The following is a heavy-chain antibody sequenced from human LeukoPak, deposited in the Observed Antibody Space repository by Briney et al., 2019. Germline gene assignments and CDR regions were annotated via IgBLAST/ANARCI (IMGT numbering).Heavy chain of an antibody. CDR2: IYASGST. J-gene: IGHJ4*02. Sequence: SETLSLACTVSGGSISSYYWGWIRQPAGKGLEWIGCIYASGSTNYNPSLKSRVTISVDKSKNQFSLRLSSVTAADTAVYYCAREFDSYGYFDYWGQGTLVTVSS. CDR1: GGSISSYY. D-gene: IGHD5-18*01. V-gene: IGHV4-4*07. CDR3: AREFDSYGYFDY.